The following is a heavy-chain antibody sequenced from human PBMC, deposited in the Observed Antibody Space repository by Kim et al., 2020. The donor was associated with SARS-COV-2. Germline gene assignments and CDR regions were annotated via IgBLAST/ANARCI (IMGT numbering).Heavy chain of an antibody. CDR3: AKDHPSSGWPAFDS. V-gene: IGHV3-23*01. D-gene: IGHD6-19*01. CDR1: GFTFSSRA. J-gene: IGHJ4*02. Sequence: GGSLRLSCAASGFTFSSRAMSWVRQAPGKGPEWVASVNNGGNAYYADSEKGRFTVSRDITRDTLYLQMNSLRAEDTALYFCAKDHPSSGWPAFDSWGQGT. CDR2: VNNGGNA.